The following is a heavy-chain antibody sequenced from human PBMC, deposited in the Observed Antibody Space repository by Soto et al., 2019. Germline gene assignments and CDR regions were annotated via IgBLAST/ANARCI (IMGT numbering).Heavy chain of an antibody. Sequence: ASVKVSCKASGYTFTGYYMHWVRQAPGQGLEWLGWINPNSGGTNYAQKFQGWVTMTRDTSISTAYMELSRLRSDDTAVYYCARGTAIVLMVYDNYGMDVWGQGTTVTVSS. CDR1: GYTFTGYY. CDR3: ARGTAIVLMVYDNYGMDV. CDR2: INPNSGGT. V-gene: IGHV1-2*04. D-gene: IGHD2-8*01. J-gene: IGHJ6*02.